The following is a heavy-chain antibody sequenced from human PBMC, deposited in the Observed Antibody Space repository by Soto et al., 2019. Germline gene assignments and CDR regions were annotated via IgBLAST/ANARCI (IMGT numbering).Heavy chain of an antibody. CDR3: AKDDPGMDV. CDR1: GFTFSSYG. CDR2: IWYDGSNK. Sequence: GGSLRLSCAASGFTFSSYGMHWVRQAPGKGLEWVAVIWYDGSNKYYADSVKDRFTISRDNSKNTLYLQMNSLRAEDTAVYYCAKDDPGMDVWGQGTTVTVSS. J-gene: IGHJ6*02. V-gene: IGHV3-30*02.